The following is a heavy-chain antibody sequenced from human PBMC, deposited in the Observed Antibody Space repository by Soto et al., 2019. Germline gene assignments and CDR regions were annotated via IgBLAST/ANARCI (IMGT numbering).Heavy chain of an antibody. Sequence: QVQVVQSGAEVKKPGSSVKVSCKASGGTFDRYAIIWVRQAPGQGLEWMGGIIPILGRPNYAQKFQGKVTITADESTSTAYMELTRLRSEDTAVYYCARVSNFDSRGYYLFEHWGQGTLVTVSS. CDR2: IIPILGRP. V-gene: IGHV1-69*01. CDR3: ARVSNFDSRGYYLFEH. J-gene: IGHJ4*02. CDR1: GGTFDRYA. D-gene: IGHD3-22*01.